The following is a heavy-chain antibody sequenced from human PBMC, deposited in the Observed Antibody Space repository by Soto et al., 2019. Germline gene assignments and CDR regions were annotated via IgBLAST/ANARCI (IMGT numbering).Heavy chain of an antibody. Sequence: EVRLEEAGGGFVQPGGSLRVSCSGSGFIFSVYAMSWVRQAPGKGLEWVSAISSNGGRTFYADSLRGRFTISRDNSKSALYLQMNNLRAEDTAIYYCAKYSELPYEAYLQQWGQGTLVTVSS. J-gene: IGHJ1*01. CDR1: GFIFSVYA. CDR2: ISSNGGRT. D-gene: IGHD1-7*01. CDR3: AKYSELPYEAYLQQ. V-gene: IGHV3-23*04.